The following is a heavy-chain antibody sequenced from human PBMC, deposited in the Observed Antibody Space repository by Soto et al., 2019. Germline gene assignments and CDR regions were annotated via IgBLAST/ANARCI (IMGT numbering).Heavy chain of an antibody. V-gene: IGHV4-34*01. CDR3: ARGLITGSHYSGGWYYFDS. CDR2: INHSGSV. D-gene: IGHD6-19*01. CDR1: GESFSGHI. J-gene: IGHJ4*02. Sequence: QVQLQQSGAGLLKPSETLSLTCAVYGESFSGHIWTWIRQTPGKGLQWIGQINHSGSVRYNPSLKSRVTRSVHTSNSQFSLELSSVTAADTAVYYCARGLITGSHYSGGWYYFDSWGQGTQVTVSS.